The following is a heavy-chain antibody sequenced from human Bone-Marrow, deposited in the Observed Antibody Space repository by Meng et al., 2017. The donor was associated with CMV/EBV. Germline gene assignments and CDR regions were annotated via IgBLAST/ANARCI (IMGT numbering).Heavy chain of an antibody. CDR3: AKDESVAARGMDV. D-gene: IGHD6-6*01. Sequence: GESLKISCAGSGFTVSSDYMSWVRQTPGKGLEWVSIIFAAGNTYYADSVKGRFTISRDNSKNTLYLQMNSLRAEDTAVYYCAKDESVAARGMDVWGQGTTVTVSS. CDR1: GFTVSSDY. CDR2: IFAAGNT. V-gene: IGHV3-66*01. J-gene: IGHJ6*02.